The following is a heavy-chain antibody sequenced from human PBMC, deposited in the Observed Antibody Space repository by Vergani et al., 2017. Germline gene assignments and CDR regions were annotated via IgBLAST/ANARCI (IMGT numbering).Heavy chain of an antibody. CDR2: IYPGDSDT. CDR1: GYSFTSYW. CDR3: AATDYDYIWGSYSDAFVI. V-gene: IGHV5-51*03. J-gene: IGHJ3*02. Sequence: EVQLVQSGAEVKKPGESLKISCKGSGYSFTSYWIGWVRQMPGKGLEWMGIIYPGDSDTRYSPSFQGQVTMSADKSISTAYLQWSSLKASDTAMYYCAATDYDYIWGSYSDAFVIWGQGTMVTVSS. D-gene: IGHD3-16*01.